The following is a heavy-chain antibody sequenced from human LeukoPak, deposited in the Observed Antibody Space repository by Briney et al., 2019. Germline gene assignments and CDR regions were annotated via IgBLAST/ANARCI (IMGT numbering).Heavy chain of an antibody. CDR3: ARCIATTVGGYYFDH. CDR1: GFSFSNYA. J-gene: IGHJ4*02. D-gene: IGHD6-19*01. CDR2: ISGSGRNT. Sequence: GGSLRLSCAASGFSFSNYAMSWVRQAPGKGLEWVSAISGSGRNTYYADSVKGRFTISRDNSKNTLYLQMNSLRADDTALYYCARCIATTVGGYYFDHWGQGTPVTVSS. V-gene: IGHV3-23*01.